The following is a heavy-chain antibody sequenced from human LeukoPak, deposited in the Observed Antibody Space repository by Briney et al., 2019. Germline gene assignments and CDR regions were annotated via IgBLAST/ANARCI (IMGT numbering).Heavy chain of an antibody. D-gene: IGHD2-21*01. CDR1: GFTLSSYA. CDR2: ISGTGGST. J-gene: IGHJ4*02. Sequence: GGSLRLSCAASGFTLSSYAITWVRQAPGKGLEWVSLISGTGGSTYYADSVKGRFTISRDNSKNTLYLQMNSLRAEDTAIYYCAKRAIVVPYYFDYCGQGTLVTVSS. V-gene: IGHV3-23*01. CDR3: AKRAIVVPYYFDY.